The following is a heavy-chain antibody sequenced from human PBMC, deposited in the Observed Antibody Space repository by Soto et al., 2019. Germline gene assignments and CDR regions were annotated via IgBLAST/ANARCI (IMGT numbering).Heavy chain of an antibody. CDR3: ARWGRQSIKRVVVVVAAKSDAFDI. J-gene: IGHJ3*02. Sequence: ASVKVSCKASGYTFTSYGISWVRQAPGQGLEWMGWISAYNGNTNYAQKLQGRVTMTTDTSTSTAYMELRSLRSDDTAVYYCARWGRQSIKRVVVVVAAKSDAFDIWGQGTMVTVSS. CDR1: GYTFTSYG. CDR2: ISAYNGNT. D-gene: IGHD2-15*01. V-gene: IGHV1-18*01.